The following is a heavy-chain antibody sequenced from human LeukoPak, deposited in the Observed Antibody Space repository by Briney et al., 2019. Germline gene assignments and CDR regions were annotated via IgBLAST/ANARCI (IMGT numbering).Heavy chain of an antibody. CDR3: ARHGGYGDYDVKAIDY. CDR2: IYPGDSDT. V-gene: IGHV5-51*01. CDR1: GYSFTSYW. D-gene: IGHD4-17*01. Sequence: KIGESLKISCKGSGYSFTSYWIGWVRQMPGKGLEWMGIIYPGDSDTRYSPSFQGQVTISADKSINSAYLQWSSLKASDTAMYYCARHGGYGDYDVKAIDYWGQGTLVTVSS. J-gene: IGHJ4*02.